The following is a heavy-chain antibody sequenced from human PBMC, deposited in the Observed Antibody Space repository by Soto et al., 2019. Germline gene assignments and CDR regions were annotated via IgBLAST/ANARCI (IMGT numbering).Heavy chain of an antibody. J-gene: IGHJ5*02. CDR2: VTVTGGST. Sequence: GGSLRLSCAASAISFNTYGVTWVRQAPGKGLEWVSTVTVTGGSTYYADSVKGRFTISRDRSNYTVSLLLNSLRVEDTAIYYCARQRRPEGWFDPWGQGTLVTAPQ. V-gene: IGHV3-23*01. D-gene: IGHD6-6*01. CDR3: ARQRRPEGWFDP. CDR1: AISFNTYG.